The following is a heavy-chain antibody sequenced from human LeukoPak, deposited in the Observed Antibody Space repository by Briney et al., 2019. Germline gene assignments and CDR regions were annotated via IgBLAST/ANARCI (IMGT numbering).Heavy chain of an antibody. D-gene: IGHD1-1*01. J-gene: IGHJ5*02. CDR1: GGSISNSY. CDR3: ARETTGRFNNWFDP. Sequence: PSETLSLTCTVSGGSISNSYWSWIRQPPGKGLEWIGYIYYRGSTHYNPSLKSRVTISLDRSKTQFSLNLTSVTAADTAVYYCARETTGRFNNWFDPWGQGTLVTVSS. V-gene: IGHV4-59*12. CDR2: IYYRGST.